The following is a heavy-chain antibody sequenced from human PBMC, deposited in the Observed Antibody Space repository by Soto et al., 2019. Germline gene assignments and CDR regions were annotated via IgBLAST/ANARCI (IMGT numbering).Heavy chain of an antibody. J-gene: IGHJ4*02. V-gene: IGHV3-23*01. CDR1: GSTFSDYA. CDR2: ISSGGGSP. Sequence: PGGSLRLSCAASGSTFSDYAMSWVRQAPGKGLEWVSSISSGGGSPYYADSVKGRFTISRNNSKNTLFLQMNSLRAEDTAVYYCAKGDGRIVPRHFDYWGQGTLVTVSS. CDR3: AKGDGRIVPRHFDY. D-gene: IGHD1-26*01.